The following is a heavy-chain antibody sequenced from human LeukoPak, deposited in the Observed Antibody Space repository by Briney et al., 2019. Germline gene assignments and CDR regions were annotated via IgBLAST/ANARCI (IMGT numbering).Heavy chain of an antibody. CDR2: TYHSGSA. CDR1: GYSISSGYY. CDR3: ARVVPAATFDY. D-gene: IGHD2-2*01. Sequence: PSETLSLTCAVSGYSISSGYYWAWIRQPPGKGLERIGNTYHSGSAYYNPSLKSRVTISVDTSKNQFSLKLSSVTAADTAIYYCARVVPAATFDYWGQGTLVTVSS. V-gene: IGHV4-38-2*01. J-gene: IGHJ4*02.